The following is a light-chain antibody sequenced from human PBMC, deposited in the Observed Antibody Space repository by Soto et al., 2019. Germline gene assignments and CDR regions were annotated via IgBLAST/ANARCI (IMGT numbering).Light chain of an antibody. Sequence: EIVLTQSPGTLSSSPGERATLSCRASQSVSSSYLAWYQQKPGQAPRRLIYGASSRATGIPDRFSGSGCGTDVTLTISRLEPEDFAVYYCQQYGSSPPYTFGQGTKLEIK. CDR1: QSVSSSY. J-gene: IGKJ2*01. CDR3: QQYGSSPPYT. V-gene: IGKV3-20*01. CDR2: GAS.